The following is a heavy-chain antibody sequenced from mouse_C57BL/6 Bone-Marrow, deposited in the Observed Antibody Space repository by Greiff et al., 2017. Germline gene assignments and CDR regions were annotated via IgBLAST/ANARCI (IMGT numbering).Heavy chain of an antibody. J-gene: IGHJ2*01. V-gene: IGHV1-9*01. Sequence: QVQLQQSGAELMKPGASVKLSCKATGYTFTGYWIEWVKQRPGHGLAWIGEILPGSSSTNYNEKFKGKATFTADTSSNTAYMQLSSLTTEDSAIYDCARSGGDYGSSDYWGQGTTLTVSS. CDR2: ILPGSSST. D-gene: IGHD1-1*01. CDR1: GYTFTGYW. CDR3: ARSGGDYGSSDY.